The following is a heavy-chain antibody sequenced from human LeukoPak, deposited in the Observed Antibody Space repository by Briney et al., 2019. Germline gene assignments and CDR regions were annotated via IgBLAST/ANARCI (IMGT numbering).Heavy chain of an antibody. J-gene: IGHJ5*02. CDR3: ARGPTYYRFGESETRSNWFDP. CDR1: GFTFSSYW. D-gene: IGHD3-10*01. V-gene: IGHV3-74*01. Sequence: QPGGSLRLSCAASGFTFSSYWMHWVRQAPGKGLVWVSRINSDGSSTSYADSVKGRFTISRDNAKNTLYLQMNSLRAEDTAVYYCARGPTYYRFGESETRSNWFDPWGQGTLVTVSS. CDR2: INSDGSST.